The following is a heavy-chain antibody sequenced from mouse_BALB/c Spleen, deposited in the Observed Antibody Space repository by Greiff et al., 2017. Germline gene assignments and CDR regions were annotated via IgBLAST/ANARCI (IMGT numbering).Heavy chain of an antibody. D-gene: IGHD2-4*01. Sequence: EVQLVESGGGLVQPGGSLKLSCAASGFTFSSYTMSWVRQTPEKRLEWVAYISNGGGSTYYPDTVKGRFTISRDNAKNTLYLQMSSLKSEDTAMYYCARHLSTMITTGFAYWGQGTLVTVSA. V-gene: IGHV5-12-2*01. J-gene: IGHJ3*01. CDR3: ARHLSTMITTGFAY. CDR1: GFTFSSYT. CDR2: ISNGGGST.